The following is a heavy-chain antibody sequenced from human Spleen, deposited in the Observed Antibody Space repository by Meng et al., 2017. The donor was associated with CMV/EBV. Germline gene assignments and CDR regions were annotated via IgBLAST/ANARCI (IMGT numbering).Heavy chain of an antibody. J-gene: IGHJ4*02. D-gene: IGHD3-3*01. CDR2: ISGSGGST. CDR1: GFIFSSYA. CDR3: PKPNYDFWSGGFDY. V-gene: IGHV3-23*01. Sequence: GESLKISCAASGFIFSSYAMSWVRQAPGKGLEWVSVISGSGGSTYYADSVKGRFTSSRDNSKNTLYLQMNYLRAEDTAVYYWPKPNYDFWSGGFDYWGQGTLVTVS.